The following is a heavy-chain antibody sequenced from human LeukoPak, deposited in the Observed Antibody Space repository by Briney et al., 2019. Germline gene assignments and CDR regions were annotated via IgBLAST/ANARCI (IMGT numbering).Heavy chain of an antibody. V-gene: IGHV3-48*01. Sequence: GGSLRLSCAASGFTFSNYAMNWVRQAPGKGLEWVSYISIDGGTTYYAESVKGRFTISRDNAQNSLYLQMSSLRAEDTAVYYCARGPPLFDPWGQGTLVAVSS. J-gene: IGHJ5*02. CDR3: ARGPPLFDP. CDR2: ISIDGGTT. CDR1: GFTFSNYA.